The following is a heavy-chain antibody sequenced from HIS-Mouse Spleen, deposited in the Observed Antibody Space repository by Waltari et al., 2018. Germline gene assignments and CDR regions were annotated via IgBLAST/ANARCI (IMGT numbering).Heavy chain of an antibody. CDR2: ISGSRGST. J-gene: IGHJ4*02. V-gene: IGHV3-23*01. Sequence: EVQLLESGGGLVQPGGSLRLSCAASGFTFSSYAMSWVRQGPGKGLGWVSDISGSRGSTYYADSVKGRFPISRDNSKNTLYLQMNSLRAEDTAVYYCANSRFGYFDYWGQGTLVTVSS. D-gene: IGHD3-10*01. CDR3: ANSRFGYFDY. CDR1: GFTFSSYA.